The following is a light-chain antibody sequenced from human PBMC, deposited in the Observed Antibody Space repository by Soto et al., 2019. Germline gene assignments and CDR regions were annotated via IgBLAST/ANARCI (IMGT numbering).Light chain of an antibody. CDR3: HQYGSSPLT. J-gene: IGKJ4*01. CDR2: GAS. V-gene: IGKV3-20*01. Sequence: EIMLTQSPGTLSLSPGERATLSCRASQSVSNNYLAWYQQKPGQAPRLLIYGASSRANGIPDRFSGSGSGTDFTLTISRLEPEDFAVYYCHQYGSSPLTFGGGTKVDIK. CDR1: QSVSNNY.